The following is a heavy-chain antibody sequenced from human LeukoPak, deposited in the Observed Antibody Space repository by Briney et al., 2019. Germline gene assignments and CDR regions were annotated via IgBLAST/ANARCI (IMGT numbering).Heavy chain of an antibody. Sequence: PGGSLRLSCAASGFTFSSYWMHWVRRAPGKGLVWVSRINSDGSSTSYADSVKGRFTISRDNAKNTLYLQMNSLRLEDTAVYYCARTGLGLYSFDYWGQGTLVTVSS. V-gene: IGHV3-74*01. CDR2: INSDGSST. D-gene: IGHD3/OR15-3a*01. CDR3: ARTGLGLYSFDY. CDR1: GFTFSSYW. J-gene: IGHJ4*02.